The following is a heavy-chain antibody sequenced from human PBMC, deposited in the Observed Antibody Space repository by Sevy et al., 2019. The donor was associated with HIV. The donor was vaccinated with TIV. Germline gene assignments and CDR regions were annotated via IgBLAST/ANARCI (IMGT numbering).Heavy chain of an antibody. J-gene: IGHJ4*02. D-gene: IGHD4-17*01. CDR1: GFTFSSYA. Sequence: GGSLRLSCTASGFTFSSYAMSWVRQAPGKGLEWVSAISGSGGSTYYANSVKGRFTISRDNSKNTLYLQMNSLRAEDTAVYYCAKGRALRIGDPGDYWGQGTLVTVSS. V-gene: IGHV3-23*01. CDR3: AKGRALRIGDPGDY. CDR2: ISGSGGST.